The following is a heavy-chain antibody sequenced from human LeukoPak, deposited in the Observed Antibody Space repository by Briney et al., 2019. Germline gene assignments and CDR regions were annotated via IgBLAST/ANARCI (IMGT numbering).Heavy chain of an antibody. CDR1: GFTFDDYA. V-gene: IGHV3-9*01. CDR3: AKDRGTTETTPDAFDI. CDR2: ISWNSGSI. Sequence: PGRSLRLSCAASGFTFDDYAMHWVRQAPGKGLEWVSGISWNSGSIGYADSVKGRFTISRDNAKNSLYLQMNSLRAEDTALYYCAKDRGTTETTPDAFDIWGQGTMVTVSS. J-gene: IGHJ3*02. D-gene: IGHD4-17*01.